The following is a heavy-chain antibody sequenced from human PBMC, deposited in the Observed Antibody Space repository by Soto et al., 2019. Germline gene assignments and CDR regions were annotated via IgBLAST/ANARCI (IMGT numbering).Heavy chain of an antibody. CDR3: ASLGYCSGGSCYNWFDP. V-gene: IGHV4-34*01. Sequence: QVQLQQWGAGLLKPSETLSLTCAVYGGSFSGYYWSWIRQPPGKGLEWIGEINHSGSTNYNPSLKSRFTISVDTSKNQFSLKLSSVTAADTAVYYCASLGYCSGGSCYNWFDPWGQGTLVTVSS. CDR1: GGSFSGYY. D-gene: IGHD2-15*01. J-gene: IGHJ5*02. CDR2: INHSGST.